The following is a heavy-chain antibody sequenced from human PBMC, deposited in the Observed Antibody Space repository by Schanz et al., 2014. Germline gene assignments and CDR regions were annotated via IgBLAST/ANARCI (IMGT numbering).Heavy chain of an antibody. CDR3: AKQIHYDILTVTRN. CDR2: ISNDGSIK. V-gene: IGHV3-30-3*01. Sequence: QVPLLQFGGGVVQPGRSLRLSCAASGFTFSSYAMHWVLQAPGKGLEWVALISNDGSIKYYADSVEGRFTISRDNSRNTLYLQMNSLRAEDTAVYYCAKQIHYDILTVTRNWGQGTLVTVSS. J-gene: IGHJ4*02. D-gene: IGHD3-9*01. CDR1: GFTFSSYA.